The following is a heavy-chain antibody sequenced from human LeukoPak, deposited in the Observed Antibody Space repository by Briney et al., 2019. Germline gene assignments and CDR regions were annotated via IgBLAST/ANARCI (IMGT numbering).Heavy chain of an antibody. CDR3: ARGAPPSYYYYYGMDV. V-gene: IGHV3-7*03. CDR2: IKQDGSEK. J-gene: IGHJ6*02. Sequence: GGSLRLSCAASGFTFSSYWMSWVRQAPGKGMEWVANIKQDGSEKYYVDSVKGRFTISRDNAKNSLYLQMNSLRAEDTAVYYCARGAPPSYYYYYGMDVWGQGTTVTVSS. CDR1: GFTFSSYW.